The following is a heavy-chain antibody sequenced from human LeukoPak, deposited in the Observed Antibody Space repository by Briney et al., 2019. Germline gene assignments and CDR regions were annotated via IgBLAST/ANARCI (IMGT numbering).Heavy chain of an antibody. Sequence: GGSLRLSCAASGFTFSGSAMHWVRQASGKGLEWVGRIRSKANSYATAYAASVKGRFTISRDDSKNTAYLQMNSLKTEDTAVYYCTVWFGELLAYYYYMDVWGKGTTVTISS. CDR3: TVWFGELLAYYYYMDV. CDR1: GFTFSGSA. CDR2: IRSKANSYAT. J-gene: IGHJ6*03. V-gene: IGHV3-73*01. D-gene: IGHD3-10*01.